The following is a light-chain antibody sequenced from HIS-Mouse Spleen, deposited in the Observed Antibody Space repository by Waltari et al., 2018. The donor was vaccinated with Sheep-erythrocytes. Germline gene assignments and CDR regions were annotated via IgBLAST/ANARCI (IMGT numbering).Light chain of an antibody. CDR2: GAS. V-gene: IGKV3-15*01. J-gene: IGKJ1*01. Sequence: EIVMTQSPATLSVSPGERATLSCRASQSVSSNLAWYQQKPGQAPRLLIYGASTRATGSPARFSGSGSGTEFTLTISSMQSEDFAVYYCQQYNNWPPPWTFGQGTKVEIK. CDR1: QSVSSN. CDR3: QQYNNWPPPWT.